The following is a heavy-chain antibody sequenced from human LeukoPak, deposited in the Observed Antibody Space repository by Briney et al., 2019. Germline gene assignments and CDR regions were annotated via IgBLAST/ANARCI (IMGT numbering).Heavy chain of an antibody. CDR2: IRQDGGEK. CDR1: GFTFTTYW. CDR3: ARHREDTTQVGLLNY. V-gene: IGHV3-7*01. Sequence: PGGSLRLSCAASGFTFTTYWMAWVRQAPGKGLEWVANIRQDGGEKYYVDSVKGRFTISRDNAQNSLYLHINSLGAEDTAVYYCARHREDTTQVGLLNYWGQGTLATVSS. D-gene: IGHD2-15*01. J-gene: IGHJ4*02.